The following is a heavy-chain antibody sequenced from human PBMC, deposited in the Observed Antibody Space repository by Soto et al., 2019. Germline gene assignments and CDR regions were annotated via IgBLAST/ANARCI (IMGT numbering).Heavy chain of an antibody. D-gene: IGHD3-16*01. CDR1: SGSIFTTNW. CDR2: IYHSGSP. Sequence: QVQLQESGPGLVKPSGTLSLTCAASSGSIFTTNWWSWVLQSPRRGLQWIGDIYHSGSPKYNPSLKSRVRISIDESKDRFFLTLTSVTAADTAGYYCARKPDVATAKVGGGYVFDVWGQWTMVTVSS. CDR3: ARKPDVATAKVGGGYVFDV. J-gene: IGHJ3*01. V-gene: IGHV4-4*02.